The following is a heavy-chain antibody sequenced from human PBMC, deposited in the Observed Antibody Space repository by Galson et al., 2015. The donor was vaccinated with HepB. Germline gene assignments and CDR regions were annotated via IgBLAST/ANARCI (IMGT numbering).Heavy chain of an antibody. CDR2: IFTSGYT. CDR3: ARSSTGARGWFDP. Sequence: LSLTCTVSGGSISSYYWSWIRLPAGKGLEWIGRIFTSGYTNYNPSLKSRVTMSLGTSKNQFSLNLSSVTAADTAVYYCARSSTGARGWFDPWGQGTLVAVSS. V-gene: IGHV4-4*07. CDR1: GGSISSYY. D-gene: IGHD7-27*01. J-gene: IGHJ5*02.